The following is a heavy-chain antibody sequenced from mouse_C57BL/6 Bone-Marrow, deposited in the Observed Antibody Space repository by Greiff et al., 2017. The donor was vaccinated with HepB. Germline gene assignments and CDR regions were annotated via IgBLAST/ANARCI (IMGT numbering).Heavy chain of an antibody. Sequence: VKLMESGAELVKPGASVKMSCKASGYTFTTYPIEWMKQNHGKSLEWIGNFHPYNDDTKYNEKFKGKATLTVEKSSSTVYLELSRLTSDDSAVYYCARGGYYGSLYYFDYWGQGTTLTVSS. J-gene: IGHJ2*01. V-gene: IGHV1-47*01. CDR1: GYTFTTYP. CDR3: ARGGYYGSLYYFDY. CDR2: FHPYNDDT. D-gene: IGHD1-1*01.